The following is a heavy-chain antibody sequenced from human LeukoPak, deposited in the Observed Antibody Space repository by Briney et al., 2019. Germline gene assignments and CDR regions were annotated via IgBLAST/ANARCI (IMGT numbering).Heavy chain of an antibody. D-gene: IGHD6-25*01. Sequence: PGGSLRLSCAASGFTFEDYAMHWVRQGPGKGLEWVALMRGYGGTTYYADSVKGRFTVSRDNAKTSLYLQMHSLRTEDTALYFCAKDFAGRGYSSGFLFASWGQGTLVTVSS. J-gene: IGHJ4*02. CDR1: GFTFEDYA. CDR2: MRGYGGTT. V-gene: IGHV3-43*02. CDR3: AKDFAGRGYSSGFLFAS.